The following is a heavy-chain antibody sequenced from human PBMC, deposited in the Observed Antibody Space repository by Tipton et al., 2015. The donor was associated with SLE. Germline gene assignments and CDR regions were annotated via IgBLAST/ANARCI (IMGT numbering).Heavy chain of an antibody. CDR3: ASGILTGNAAFDV. CDR2: IYTSGST. CDR1: GGSISSGSYY. V-gene: IGHV4-61*02. D-gene: IGHD3-9*01. Sequence: TLSLTCTVSGGSISSGSYYWSWIRQPAGKGLEWIGRIYTSGSTNYNPSLKSRVTISVDTSKNQFSLKLRSVTAADTAVYYCASGILTGNAAFDVWGQGTMVSVSP. J-gene: IGHJ3*01.